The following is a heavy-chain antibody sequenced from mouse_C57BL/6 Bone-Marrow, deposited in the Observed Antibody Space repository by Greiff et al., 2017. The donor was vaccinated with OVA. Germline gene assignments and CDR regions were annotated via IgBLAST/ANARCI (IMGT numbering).Heavy chain of an antibody. CDR1: GFTFSDYY. CDR3: ARHRGSYYFDY. V-gene: IGHV5-12*01. D-gene: IGHD1-1*02. Sequence: EVHLVESGGGLVQPGGSLKLSCAASGFTFSDYYMYWVRQTPEKRLEWVAYISNGGGSTYYPDTVKGRFTISRDNAKNTLYLQMSRLKSEDTAMYYCARHRGSYYFDYWGQGTTLTVSS. J-gene: IGHJ2*01. CDR2: ISNGGGST.